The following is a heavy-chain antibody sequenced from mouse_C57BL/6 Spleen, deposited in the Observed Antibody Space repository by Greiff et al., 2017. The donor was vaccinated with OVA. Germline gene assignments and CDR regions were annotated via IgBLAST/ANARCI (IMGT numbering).Heavy chain of an antibody. CDR1: GYTFTSYW. D-gene: IGHD2-4*01. CDR2: IYPGNSDT. J-gene: IGHJ4*01. V-gene: IGHV1-5*01. CDR3: TRHDYDGVDY. Sequence: VQLKESGTVLARPGASVKMSCKTSGYTFTSYWMHWVTQRPGQGLAWIGAIYPGNSDTSYNQKFKGKAKLTAVTSASTAYMELSSLTNEDSAVYYCTRHDYDGVDYWGQGTSVTVSS.